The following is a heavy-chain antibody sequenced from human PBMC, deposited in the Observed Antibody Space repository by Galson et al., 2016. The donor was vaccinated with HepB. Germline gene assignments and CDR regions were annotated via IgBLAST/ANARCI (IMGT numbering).Heavy chain of an antibody. Sequence: SLRLSCAASGFTFSDYHMNWIRQAPGKGLEWISYISRSGDSMLYAASVRGQFSISRDNAKKSLYLQMTNLRAEDAAVYFCARDLPDDSVEYVDVFDLWGQGTMVTVSS. J-gene: IGHJ3*01. CDR2: ISRSGDSM. D-gene: IGHD4-17*01. CDR3: ARDLPDDSVEYVDVFDL. CDR1: GFTFSDYH. V-gene: IGHV3-11*01.